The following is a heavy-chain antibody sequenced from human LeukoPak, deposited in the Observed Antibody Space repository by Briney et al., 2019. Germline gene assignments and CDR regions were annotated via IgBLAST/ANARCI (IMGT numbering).Heavy chain of an antibody. Sequence: GGSLRLSCAASGFTVSSNYMSWVRQAPGKGLEWVSVIYSGGSTYYADSVKGRFTISRDNSKNTLYLQMNSLRAEDTAVCYCARGRDGYNYDYWGQGTLVTVSS. V-gene: IGHV3-53*01. CDR3: ARGRDGYNYDY. CDR1: GFTVSSNY. J-gene: IGHJ4*02. CDR2: IYSGGST. D-gene: IGHD5-24*01.